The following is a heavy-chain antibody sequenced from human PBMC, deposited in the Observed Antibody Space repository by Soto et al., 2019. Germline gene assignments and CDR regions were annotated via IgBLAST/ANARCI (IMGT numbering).Heavy chain of an antibody. V-gene: IGHV4-39*01. Sequence: PSETLSLTCTLPGGSIRSISYYWGWVRQPPGKGLEWIWSIFYSGSTYYNPSLKSRVTISVDTSKNQFSLKLSSVTDADTAVYYCARHLTYCSAGSCYSDFPYYGMDVWGQGTTVTVSS. D-gene: IGHD2-15*01. CDR2: IFYSGST. CDR1: GGSIRSISYY. CDR3: ARHLTYCSAGSCYSDFPYYGMDV. J-gene: IGHJ6*02.